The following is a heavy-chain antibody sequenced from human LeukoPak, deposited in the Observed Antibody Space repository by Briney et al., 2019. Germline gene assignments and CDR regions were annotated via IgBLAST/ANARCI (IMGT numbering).Heavy chain of an antibody. V-gene: IGHV3-23*01. D-gene: IGHD3-3*01. CDR2: IYENGGTT. CDR3: ARDRTIFGVVTHYFDY. Sequence: PGGSLRLSCVGSGFTFRSHAMSWVRQAPEKGLEFVSGIYENGGTTYYADSVKGRFSISRDNAKNSLYLQMNSLRAEDTAVYYCARDRTIFGVVTHYFDYWGQGTLVTVSS. J-gene: IGHJ4*02. CDR1: GFTFRSHA.